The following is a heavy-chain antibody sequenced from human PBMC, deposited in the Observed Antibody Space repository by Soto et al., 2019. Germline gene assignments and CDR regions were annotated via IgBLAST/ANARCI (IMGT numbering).Heavy chain of an antibody. D-gene: IGHD2-15*01. CDR3: ARDPLSVLVVAAPYYGMDV. CDR1: GGTFSSYA. V-gene: IGHV1-69*01. CDR2: IIPIFGTA. Sequence: QVQLVQSGAEVKKPGSSVKVSCKASGGTFSSYAISWVRQAPGQGLEWMGGIIPIFGTANYAQKFQGRVTITADESTSTAYMELSSLRSDDTAVYYCARDPLSVLVVAAPYYGMDVWGHAPTVTASS. J-gene: IGHJ6*02.